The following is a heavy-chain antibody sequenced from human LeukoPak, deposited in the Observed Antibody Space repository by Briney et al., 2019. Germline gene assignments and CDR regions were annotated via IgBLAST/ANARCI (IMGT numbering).Heavy chain of an antibody. Sequence: PGGSLRLSCAASGFSFSSYTMNWVRQAPGKGLEWVSSISSSSTYIFYADSMKGRFTISRDNAKNSLYLQMNSLRAEDTAVYSCARVKELYRDYWGQGTLVTVSS. V-gene: IGHV3-21*01. CDR3: ARVKELYRDY. CDR1: GFSFSSYT. CDR2: ISSSSTYI. D-gene: IGHD1-26*01. J-gene: IGHJ4*02.